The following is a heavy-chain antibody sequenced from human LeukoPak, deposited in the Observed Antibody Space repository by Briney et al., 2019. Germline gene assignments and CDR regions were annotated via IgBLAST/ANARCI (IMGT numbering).Heavy chain of an antibody. CDR2: INPNSGGT. CDR3: AREYDILSFDY. CDR1: GYTFTGYH. Sequence: ASVKVSCKASGYTFTGYHMHWVRQAPGQGLEWMGRINPNSGGTNYAQKFQGRVTMTRDTSISTAYMELSRLRSDDTAVYYCAREYDILSFDYWGQGTLATVSS. J-gene: IGHJ4*02. D-gene: IGHD3-9*01. V-gene: IGHV1-2*06.